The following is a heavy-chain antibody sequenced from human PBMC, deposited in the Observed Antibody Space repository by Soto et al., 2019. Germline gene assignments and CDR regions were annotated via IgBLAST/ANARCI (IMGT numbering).Heavy chain of an antibody. CDR1: GGSISSSSYY. Sequence: SETLSLTCTVSGGSISSSSYYWGWIRQPPGKGLEWIGSIYYSGSTYYNPSLKSRVTISVDTSKNQFSLKLSSVTAADTAVYYCARHRPTIAAGNPKIADYWGQGTLVTVSS. CDR2: IYYSGST. J-gene: IGHJ4*02. CDR3: ARHRPTIAAGNPKIADY. D-gene: IGHD6-13*01. V-gene: IGHV4-39*01.